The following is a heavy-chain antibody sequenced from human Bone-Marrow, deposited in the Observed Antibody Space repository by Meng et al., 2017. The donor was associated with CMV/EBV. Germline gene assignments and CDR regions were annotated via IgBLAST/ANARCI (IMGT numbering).Heavy chain of an antibody. CDR3: ARVTVLGVVVAAGWFDP. D-gene: IGHD2-15*01. J-gene: IGHJ5*02. Sequence: QEGQYWGEVKKPGASVKGACNDSGDNFTGYNMHWVRQGTGQGLEWMGWIIAYNGNTNYAQKLQGRVTMTTDTSTSTAYMELRSLRSDDTAVYYCARVTVLGVVVAAGWFDPWGQGTLVTVSS. V-gene: IGHV1-18*04. CDR2: IIAYNGNT. CDR1: GDNFTGYN.